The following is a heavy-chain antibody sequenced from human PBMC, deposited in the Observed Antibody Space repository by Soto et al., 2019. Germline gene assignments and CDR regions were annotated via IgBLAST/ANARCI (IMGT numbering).Heavy chain of an antibody. D-gene: IGHD3-16*02. CDR1: GFTFSNFA. CDR2: ISGSGGDT. CDR3: AKDRYTYITAGFDY. V-gene: IGHV3-23*01. Sequence: GGSLRLSCAVSGFTFSNFAMSWVRQAPGKGLEWVSAISGSGGDTWYKDSVEGRFTISRDNSKNTLFLHLSSLRSEDTAIYSCAKDRYTYITAGFDYWGQGTLVTVSS. J-gene: IGHJ4*02.